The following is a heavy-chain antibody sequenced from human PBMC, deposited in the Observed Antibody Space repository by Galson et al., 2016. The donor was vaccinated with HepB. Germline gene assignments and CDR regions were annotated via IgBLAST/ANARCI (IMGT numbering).Heavy chain of an antibody. V-gene: IGHV3-49*03. Sequence: SLRLSCAASGFTFGDYAMSWFRQAPGKGLEWVGFIRSKAYGGTTEYAASVKGRFTISRDDSKSIAYLQMNSLKTEDAAVYYCTRGQLYYDSSGYSNYFDYWGQGTLVNVSS. D-gene: IGHD3-22*01. CDR2: IRSKAYGGTT. CDR1: GFTFGDYA. J-gene: IGHJ4*02. CDR3: TRGQLYYDSSGYSNYFDY.